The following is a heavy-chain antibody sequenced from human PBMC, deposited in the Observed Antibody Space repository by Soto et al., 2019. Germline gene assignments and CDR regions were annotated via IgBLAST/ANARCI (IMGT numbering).Heavy chain of an antibody. D-gene: IGHD6-6*01. CDR2: IYSAGST. Sequence: GGSLRLSCAVSGLTVSRTQMSWVRQAPGKRLQWVSVIYSAGSTYYANAVKGRFTISRDISEYKIFIELNGLTVNDTAVYYCARAREPEYSSSIFFDYWGRGTVVTVSS. J-gene: IGHJ4*01. V-gene: IGHV3-53*01. CDR3: ARAREPEYSSSIFFDY. CDR1: GLTVSRTQ.